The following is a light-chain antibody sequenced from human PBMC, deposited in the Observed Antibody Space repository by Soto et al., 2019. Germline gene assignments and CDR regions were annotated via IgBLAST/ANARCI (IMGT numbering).Light chain of an antibody. CDR1: QSVSSY. CDR3: QQRSNWLTWT. V-gene: IGKV3-11*01. J-gene: IGKJ1*01. CDR2: DAS. Sequence: EIVLTQSPATLSLSPGERATLSCRASQSVSSYLAWYQQKPGQAPRLLIYDASNRATGIPARFSGCGSGTDFTLTISSLEPEDFAVYYCQQRSNWLTWTFGQGTKVEIK.